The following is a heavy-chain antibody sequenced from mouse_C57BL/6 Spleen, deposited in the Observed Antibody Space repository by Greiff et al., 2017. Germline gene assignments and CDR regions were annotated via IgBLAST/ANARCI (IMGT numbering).Heavy chain of an antibody. Sequence: QVHVKQSGAELVKPGASVKMSCKASGYTFTSYWITWVKQRPGQGLEWIGDIYPGSGSTNYNEKFKSKATLTVDTSSSTAYMQLSSLTSEDSAVYYCARGPTGYWGQGTLVTVSA. CDR1: GYTFTSYW. CDR3: ARGPTGY. J-gene: IGHJ3*01. V-gene: IGHV1-55*01. CDR2: IYPGSGST. D-gene: IGHD1-1*01.